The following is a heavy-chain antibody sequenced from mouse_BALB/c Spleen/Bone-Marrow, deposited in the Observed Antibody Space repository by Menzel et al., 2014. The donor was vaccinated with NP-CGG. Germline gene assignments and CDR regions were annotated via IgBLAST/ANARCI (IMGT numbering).Heavy chain of an antibody. CDR3: AKYGGLRYAMDY. CDR1: GFNIKDTY. J-gene: IGHJ4*01. D-gene: IGHD2-4*01. V-gene: IGHV14-3*02. CDR2: IDPANGNT. Sequence: EVKLQESGAELVKPGASVKLSCTASGFNIKDTYMHWVKQRPEQGLEWIGRIDPANGNTKYDPKFQGKATITADTSSNTAYLQLGSLTSEDTAVYYCAKYGGLRYAMDYWDQGTSVTVSS.